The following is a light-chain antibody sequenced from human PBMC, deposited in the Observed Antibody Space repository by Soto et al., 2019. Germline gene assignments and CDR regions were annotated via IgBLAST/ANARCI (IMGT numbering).Light chain of an antibody. CDR3: QKYNSAPCA. CDR2: AAS. V-gene: IGKV1-27*01. Sequence: DIQMTQSPSSMSASVGDRVTITCRASQGISNYLAWYQQKPGKDPKLLIYAASTLQSGFPSRFSGSGSGTDFTLTISSLQPEDVATYYFQKYNSAPCAFGPGTKVDIK. CDR1: QGISNY. J-gene: IGKJ3*01.